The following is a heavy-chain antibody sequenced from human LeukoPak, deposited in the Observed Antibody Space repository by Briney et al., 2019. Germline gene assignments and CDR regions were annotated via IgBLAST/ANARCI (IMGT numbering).Heavy chain of an antibody. CDR3: AKPLDSSTWYYFDC. V-gene: IGHV3-33*06. D-gene: IGHD6-13*01. Sequence: GGSLRLSCAASGFTFSSYAMHWVRQAPGQGLEWVASIWYDGTDKYYADSVKGRFTISRDNSKNTLYLQMNSLRAEDTAVYYCAKPLDSSTWYYFDCWGQGTLVTVSS. CDR2: IWYDGTDK. J-gene: IGHJ4*02. CDR1: GFTFSSYA.